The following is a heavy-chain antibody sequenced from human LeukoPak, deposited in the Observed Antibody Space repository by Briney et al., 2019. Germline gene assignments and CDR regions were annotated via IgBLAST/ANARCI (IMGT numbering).Heavy chain of an antibody. CDR2: IYYSGST. J-gene: IGHJ4*02. CDR1: GGSISSSSYY. V-gene: IGHV4-39*01. D-gene: IGHD1-1*01. Sequence: TSETLSLTCTVSGGSISSSSYYWGWIRQPPGKGLEWIGSIYYSGSTYYNPSLKSRVTISVDTSKNQFSLKLSSVTAADTAVYYCARHGRGNVSPILYWGQGTLVTVSS. CDR3: ARHGRGNVSPILY.